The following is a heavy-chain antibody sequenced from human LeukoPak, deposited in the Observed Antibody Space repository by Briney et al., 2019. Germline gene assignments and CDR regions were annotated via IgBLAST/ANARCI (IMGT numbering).Heavy chain of an antibody. Sequence: PSETLSLTCTVSGGSISSYYWSWIRQPPGKGLEWGGYNYYSRSTNYNTSLKSRVTISVDTSKNQFSLKLSSVTAADTAVDYCARDWPMVRGGGAFDIWGQGTMVTVSS. D-gene: IGHD3-10*01. CDR3: ARDWPMVRGGGAFDI. CDR2: NYYSRST. V-gene: IGHV4-59*01. J-gene: IGHJ3*02. CDR1: GGSISSYY.